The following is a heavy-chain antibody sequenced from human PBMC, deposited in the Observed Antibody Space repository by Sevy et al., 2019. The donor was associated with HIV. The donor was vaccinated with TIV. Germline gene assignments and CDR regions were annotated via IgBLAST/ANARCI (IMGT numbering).Heavy chain of an antibody. Sequence: GSLRLSCAASGFTFSDHYMEWVRQAPGKGLEWVGRTRNKADSYTTEYAASVKGRFTISRDDSKNSLYLQMNSLKTEDTAVYYCARTKDGSGSPEDAFDIWGQGTMVTVSS. CDR1: GFTFSDHY. J-gene: IGHJ3*02. CDR2: TRNKADSYTT. D-gene: IGHD3-10*01. V-gene: IGHV3-72*01. CDR3: ARTKDGSGSPEDAFDI.